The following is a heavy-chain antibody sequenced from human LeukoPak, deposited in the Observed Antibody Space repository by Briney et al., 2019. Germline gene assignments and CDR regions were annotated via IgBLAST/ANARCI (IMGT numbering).Heavy chain of an antibody. D-gene: IGHD5-18*01. V-gene: IGHV1-2*02. CDR3: AREQDIGMVSALDY. J-gene: IGHJ4*02. CDR1: GYTFTAYY. Sequence: VASVKVSCKASGYTFTAYYMHWVRQAPGLGLEWMGWINPNSGDTNYAQKFQGRVTMTRDTSISTAYMELSRLTSDDTAVFYCAREQDIGMVSALDYWGQGTLVTVSS. CDR2: INPNSGDT.